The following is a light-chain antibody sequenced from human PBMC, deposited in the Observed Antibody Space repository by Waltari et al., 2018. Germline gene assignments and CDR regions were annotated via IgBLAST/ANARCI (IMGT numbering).Light chain of an antibody. CDR1: QSLVSSDGNTY. CDR2: KAS. Sequence: DVVMTQSPLSLPVTLGQPASISCSSSQSLVSSDGNTYLNWFHQRPGRSPRRLIYKASNRDSGVPDRFSGSGSGTNFTLKISRVEAEDLGVYYCLQSTHWPKTFGQGTKLEIK. CDR3: LQSTHWPKT. J-gene: IGKJ2*01. V-gene: IGKV2-30*01.